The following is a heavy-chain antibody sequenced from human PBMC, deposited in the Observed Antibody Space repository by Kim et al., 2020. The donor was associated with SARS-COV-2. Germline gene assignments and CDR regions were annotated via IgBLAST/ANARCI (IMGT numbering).Heavy chain of an antibody. Sequence: GGSLRLSCTTSGFTFTGHAMSWVRQAPGKGLGWVSSIDGSDGTTYYVDSVRGRFTISRDDSKNTLYLQMRALRGDDTAVYYCMKGGWGWIWDHWGQGTLVTVSS. J-gene: IGHJ4*02. CDR2: IDGSDGTT. V-gene: IGHV3-23*01. CDR3: MKGGWGWIWDH. D-gene: IGHD2-21*01. CDR1: GFTFTGHA.